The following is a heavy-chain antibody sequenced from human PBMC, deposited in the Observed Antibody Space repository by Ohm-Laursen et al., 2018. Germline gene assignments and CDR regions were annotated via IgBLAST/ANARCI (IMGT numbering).Heavy chain of an antibody. D-gene: IGHD3-22*01. V-gene: IGHV1-18*01. CDR2: ISAYNGNT. CDR3: ARAPFVVIKVGVYYFDY. J-gene: IGHJ4*02. CDR1: GYTFTSYG. Sequence: ASVKVSCNASGYTFTSYGISWVRQAPGQGLEWMGWISAYNGNTNYAQKLQGRVTMTTDTSTSTAYMELRSLRSDDTAVYYCARAPFVVIKVGVYYFDYWGQGTLVTVSS.